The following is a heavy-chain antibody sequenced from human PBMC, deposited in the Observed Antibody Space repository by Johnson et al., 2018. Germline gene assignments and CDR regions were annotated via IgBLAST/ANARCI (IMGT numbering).Heavy chain of an antibody. CDR1: GFTFSSYA. V-gene: IGHV3-30-3*01. CDR3: ARDQLHAFDI. J-gene: IGHJ3*02. D-gene: IGHD2-21*01. CDR2: ISYDGSNK. Sequence: QVQLVESGGGVVQPGRSLRLSCATSGFTFSSYAMHWVRQAPGKGLEWVAVISYDGSNKYYADSVKGRFTIPRDNSKTTLYLQMTSLRAEDTAGYDCARDQLHAFDIWGQGTMVTVSS.